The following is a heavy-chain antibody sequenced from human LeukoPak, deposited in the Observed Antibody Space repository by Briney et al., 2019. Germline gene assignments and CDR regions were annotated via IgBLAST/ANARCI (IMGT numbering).Heavy chain of an antibody. Sequence: GGSLRLSCAATEFTFSNYSMDWVRQAPGKGLEWVSFISSSSTYIYYADSVKGRFTISRDNAKKSLYLQMNSLRAEDTAVYYCARLRSELDGDDYWGQGTLVTVSS. D-gene: IGHD1-26*01. CDR2: ISSSSTYI. V-gene: IGHV3-21*01. CDR1: EFTFSNYS. CDR3: ARLRSELDGDDY. J-gene: IGHJ4*02.